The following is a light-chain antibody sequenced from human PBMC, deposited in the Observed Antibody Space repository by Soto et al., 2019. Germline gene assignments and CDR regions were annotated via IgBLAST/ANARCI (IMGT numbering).Light chain of an antibody. CDR1: QGINNF. Sequence: DIPMTQSPSSLSASVGDTVTITCRASQGINNFLAWCQQKPGQAPRSLIYAASSLQSGVPSRFSGSGSEAAFTLDISRLQPKVLATYYCQQYDSYPATLGGGNKVEIK. CDR3: QQYDSYPAT. J-gene: IGKJ4*01. V-gene: IGKV1-16*01. CDR2: AAS.